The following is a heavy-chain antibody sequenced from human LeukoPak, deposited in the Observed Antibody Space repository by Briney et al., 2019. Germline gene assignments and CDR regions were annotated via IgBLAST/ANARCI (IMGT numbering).Heavy chain of an antibody. CDR1: GGTFSSYA. V-gene: IGHV1-69*04. CDR2: IIPILGIA. Sequence: SVKFSCKASGGTFSSYAISWVRQAPGQGLEWMGRIIPILGIANYAQKFQGRVAITADKSTSTAYMELSSLRSEDTAVYYCARDWDTYYYGSGSYYNGIDYWGQGTLVTVSS. J-gene: IGHJ4*02. D-gene: IGHD3-10*01. CDR3: ARDWDTYYYGSGSYYNGIDY.